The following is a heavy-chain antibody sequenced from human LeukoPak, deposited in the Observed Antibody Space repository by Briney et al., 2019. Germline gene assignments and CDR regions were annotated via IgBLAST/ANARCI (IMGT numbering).Heavy chain of an antibody. CDR3: AKAYYDSSGLDY. CDR2: ISWNSGSI. Sequence: GGSLRLSCAASGFTFDDYAMRWVRQAPGKGLEWVSGISWNSGSIGYADSVKGRFTISRDNANNSLYLQMNSLRAEDTALYYCAKAYYDSSGLDYWGQGTLVTVSS. V-gene: IGHV3-9*01. CDR1: GFTFDDYA. J-gene: IGHJ4*02. D-gene: IGHD3-22*01.